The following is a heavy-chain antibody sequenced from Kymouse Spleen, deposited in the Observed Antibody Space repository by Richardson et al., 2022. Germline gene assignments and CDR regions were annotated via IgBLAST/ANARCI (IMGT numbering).Heavy chain of an antibody. CDR2: IWYDGSNK. CDR3: ARGSSSWYGYYFDY. V-gene: IGHV3-33*01. D-gene: IGHD6-13*01. CDR1: GFTFSSYG. Sequence: QVQLVESGGGVVQPGRSLRLSCAASGFTFSSYGMHWVRQAPGKGLEWVAVIWYDGSNKYYADSVKGRFTISRDNSKNTLYLQMNSLRAEDTAVYYCARGSSSWYGYYFDYWGQGTLVTVSS. J-gene: IGHJ4*02.